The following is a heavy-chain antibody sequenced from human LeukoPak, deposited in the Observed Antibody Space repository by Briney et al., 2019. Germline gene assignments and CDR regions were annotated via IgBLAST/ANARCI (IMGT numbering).Heavy chain of an antibody. CDR1: GGSISSSSYY. CDR2: IYYSGST. CDR3: ARGAVLLWFGESHYFDY. J-gene: IGHJ4*02. V-gene: IGHV4-39*07. Sequence: SETLSLTCTVSGGSISSSSYYWGWIRQPPGKGLEWIGSIYYSGSTYYNPSLKSRVTISVDTSKNQFSLKLSSVTAADTAVYYCARGAVLLWFGESHYFDYWGQGTLVTVSS. D-gene: IGHD3-10*01.